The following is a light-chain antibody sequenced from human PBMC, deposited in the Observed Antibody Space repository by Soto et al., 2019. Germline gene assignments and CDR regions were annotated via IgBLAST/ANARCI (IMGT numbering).Light chain of an antibody. V-gene: IGKV3-20*01. CDR2: GAS. Sequence: EIVLTQSPGTLSLSPGERATLSCRPSQSVSSSYLAWYQQKPGQAPRLLIYGASSRATGIPDRFSGSGSGTDFTLTISRLEPEDFAVYYCQQRSNYPLTFGQGTKVAIK. J-gene: IGKJ1*01. CDR3: QQRSNYPLT. CDR1: QSVSSSY.